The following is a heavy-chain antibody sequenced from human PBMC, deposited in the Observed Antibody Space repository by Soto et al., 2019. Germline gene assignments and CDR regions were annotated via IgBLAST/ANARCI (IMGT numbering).Heavy chain of an antibody. CDR1: GFTLSDYG. J-gene: IGHJ4*02. CDR3: ARDGRSGGTSYHFDF. CDR2: TWFDGTKT. V-gene: IGHV3-33*01. D-gene: IGHD6-19*01. Sequence: QVQLVESGGGVVRPGRSLRLSCTASGFTLSDYGMHWVRQAPGKALEWVAVTWFDGTKTYYTDSVKVRFTISRENSKNTLYLQMNRMRAEDTAVYYCARDGRSGGTSYHFDFGGPGTLITVSS.